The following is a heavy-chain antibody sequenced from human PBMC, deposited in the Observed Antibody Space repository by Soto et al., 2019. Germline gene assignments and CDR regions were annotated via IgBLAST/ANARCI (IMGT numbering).Heavy chain of an antibody. CDR3: ANGGGCSGGSCYAADY. Sequence: EVQVLESGGGFVQPGGSLTLSCAASGFTFRNYAMSWVRQAPGKGLDWVSAISGSGGSTYYADSIKGRFTISRDNSTNMLYLQMNSLRAEDTAVYYCANGGGCSGGSCYAADYWGQGTLVTVSS. V-gene: IGHV3-23*01. CDR1: GFTFRNYA. J-gene: IGHJ4*02. CDR2: ISGSGGST. D-gene: IGHD2-15*01.